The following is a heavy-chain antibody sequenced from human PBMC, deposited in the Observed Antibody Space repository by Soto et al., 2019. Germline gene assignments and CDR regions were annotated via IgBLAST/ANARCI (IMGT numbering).Heavy chain of an antibody. Sequence: ASVKVSCKASGFTFTSSAVQWVRQARGQRLEWIGWIVVGSGNTNYAQKFQERVTITRDMSTSTAYMELSSLRSEDTAVYYCAAESQFLFGVVISYYGMDVWGQGTTVTVSS. CDR3: AAESQFLFGVVISYYGMDV. CDR1: GFTFTSSA. CDR2: IVVGSGNT. J-gene: IGHJ6*02. D-gene: IGHD3-3*01. V-gene: IGHV1-58*01.